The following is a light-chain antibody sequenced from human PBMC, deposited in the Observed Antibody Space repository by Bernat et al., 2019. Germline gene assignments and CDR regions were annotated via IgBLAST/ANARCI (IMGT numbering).Light chain of an antibody. J-gene: IGLJ1*01. CDR1: SSDIGISNY. Sequence: QSALTQPASVSGSPGQSITISCIVTSSDIGISNYVSWYQQHPGKAPNLLIYAVANRPSGVSNLFSASKSGNTASLTISGLQAEDESDYYCSSYTRSATYVFGTGTKVTVL. V-gene: IGLV2-14*03. CDR3: SSYTRSATYV. CDR2: AVA.